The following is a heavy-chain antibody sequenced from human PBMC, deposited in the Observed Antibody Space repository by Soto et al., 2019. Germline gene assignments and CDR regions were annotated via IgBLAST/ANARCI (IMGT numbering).Heavy chain of an antibody. CDR2: IYYSGST. CDR3: ARVQSGSYALYYFDY. D-gene: IGHD1-26*01. Sequence: PSETLSLTCTVSCGSTSGYYWSWIRQFPGQGLEWIGYIYYSGSTNYNPSLKSRVTISVDRSKNQFSLKLSSVTAGDTAVYFCARVQSGSYALYYFDYWGQGALVTVSS. V-gene: IGHV4-59*01. CDR1: CGSTSGYY. J-gene: IGHJ4*02.